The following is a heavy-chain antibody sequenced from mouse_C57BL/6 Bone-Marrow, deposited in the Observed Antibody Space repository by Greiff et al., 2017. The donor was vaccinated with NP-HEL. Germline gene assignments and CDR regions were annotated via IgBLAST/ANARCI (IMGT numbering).Heavy chain of an antibody. CDR2: INPSSGYT. J-gene: IGHJ1*03. V-gene: IGHV1-4*01. D-gene: IGHD2-1*01. CDR3: AKEGVLYRPDWYFDV. Sequence: QVQLQQSGAELARPGASVKMSCKASGYTFTSYTMHWVKQRPGQGLEWIGYINPSSGYTKYNQKFKDKATLTADKSSSTAYMQLSSLTSEDSAVYYCAKEGVLYRPDWYFDVWGTGTTVTVSS. CDR1: GYTFTSYT.